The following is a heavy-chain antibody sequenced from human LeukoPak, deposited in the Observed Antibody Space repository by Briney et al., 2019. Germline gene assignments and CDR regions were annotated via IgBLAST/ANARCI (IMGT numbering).Heavy chain of an antibody. D-gene: IGHD3-10*01. CDR3: ARVNLRGSNYNWFDP. CDR2: ITPVIDTA. V-gene: IGHV1-69*08. CDR1: GGTFLTHT. Sequence: GASVKVPCKTSGGTFLTHTFSWVRQAPGQGLEWMGKITPVIDTANYAQTFQGRVSIYADKSTTTVYMDLSGLRPDDTAVYYCARVNLRGSNYNWFDPGAREPGSPSPQ. J-gene: IGHJ5*02.